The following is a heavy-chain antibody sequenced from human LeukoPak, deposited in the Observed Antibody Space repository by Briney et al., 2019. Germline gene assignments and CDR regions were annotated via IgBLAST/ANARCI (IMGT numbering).Heavy chain of an antibody. D-gene: IGHD3-10*01. V-gene: IGHV3-23*01. CDR2: ISGSGGST. CDR3: AKGSLLWFGELLSQIDY. CDR1: GFTFSSYA. J-gene: IGHJ4*02. Sequence: GGSLRLFCAASGFTFSSYAMSWVRQATGKGLEWVSAISGSGGSTYYADSVKGRFTISRDNSKNTLYLQMNSLRAEDTAVYYCAKGSLLWFGELLSQIDYWGQGTLVIVSS.